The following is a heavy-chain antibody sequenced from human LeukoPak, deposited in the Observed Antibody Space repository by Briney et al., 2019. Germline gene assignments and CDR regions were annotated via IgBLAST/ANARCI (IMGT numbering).Heavy chain of an antibody. J-gene: IGHJ6*03. CDR2: ISAYNGNT. CDR1: GYTFTSYG. V-gene: IGHV1-18*01. Sequence: ASVKVSCKASGYTFTSYGISWVRPAPGQGLEWMGWISAYNGNTNYAQKLQGRVTMTTDTSTSTAYMELRSLRSDDTAVYYCARDGEEKMGFDWPTFPMDVWGKGTTVTVSS. D-gene: IGHD3-9*01. CDR3: ARDGEEKMGFDWPTFPMDV.